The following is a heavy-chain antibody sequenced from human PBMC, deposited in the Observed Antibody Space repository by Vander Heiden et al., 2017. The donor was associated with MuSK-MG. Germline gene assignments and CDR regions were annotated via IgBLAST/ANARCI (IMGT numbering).Heavy chain of an antibody. CDR1: GFTFSRHA. CDR2: ISGSGGST. CDR3: AKDEGNRMATIQLDY. V-gene: IGHV3-23*01. Sequence: EVQLLESGGGLVQPGGSLRLSCAASGFTFSRHAMSWVRQAPGKGLEWVSAISGSGGSTYYADSVKGRFTISRDNSKNTLYLQMNSLRAEDTAVYYCAKDEGNRMATIQLDYWGQGTLVTVSS. J-gene: IGHJ4*02. D-gene: IGHD5-12*01.